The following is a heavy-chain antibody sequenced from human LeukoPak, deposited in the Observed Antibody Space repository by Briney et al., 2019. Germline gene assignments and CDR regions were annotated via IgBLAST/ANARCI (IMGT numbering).Heavy chain of an antibody. CDR1: GFTFSDYY. CDR2: IRSSGRPV. V-gene: IGHV3-11*04. Sequence: GGSLRLSCAASGFTFSDYYMSWIRQAPGKGLEWVSYIRSSGRPVYYADSVKGRFTISRDNAKNSLYLQMNSLRAEDTAVYYCARDFGGYDFFFDYWGQGTLVTVSS. CDR3: ARDFGGYDFFFDY. D-gene: IGHD5-12*01. J-gene: IGHJ4*02.